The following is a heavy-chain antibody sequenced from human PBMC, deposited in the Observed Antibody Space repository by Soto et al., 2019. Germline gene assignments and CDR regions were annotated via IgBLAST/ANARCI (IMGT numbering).Heavy chain of an antibody. J-gene: IGHJ3*02. D-gene: IGHD4-17*01. CDR3: ASTRLRWGNDAIDI. Sequence: PSETLSLTCTVSGGSISSYYWSWIRQPPGKGLEWIGYIYYSGSTNYNPSLKSRVTISVDTSKNQFSLKLSSVTAADTAVYYCASTRLRWGNDAIDIWGQGTMVTVSS. CDR2: IYYSGST. V-gene: IGHV4-59*01. CDR1: GGSISSYY.